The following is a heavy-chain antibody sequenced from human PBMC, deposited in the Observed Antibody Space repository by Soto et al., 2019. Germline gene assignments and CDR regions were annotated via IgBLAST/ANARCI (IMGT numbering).Heavy chain of an antibody. D-gene: IGHD3-3*01. CDR3: AKWSGYGLDV. V-gene: IGHV4-4*07. Sequence: PSETLSLTCTVSGGSISSYYWSWIRQPAGKGLEWIGRIYTSGSTNYNPSLKSRVTMSVDTSKNLVSLRMSSVTAADTAVYYCAKWSGYGLDVWGQGNTVTVSS. J-gene: IGHJ6*02. CDR1: GGSISSYY. CDR2: IYTSGST.